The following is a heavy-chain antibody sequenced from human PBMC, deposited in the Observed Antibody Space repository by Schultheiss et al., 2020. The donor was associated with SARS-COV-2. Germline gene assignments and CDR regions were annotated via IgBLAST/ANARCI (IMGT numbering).Heavy chain of an antibody. J-gene: IGHJ4*02. D-gene: IGHD6-6*01. CDR2: INPNSGGT. CDR3: AREDTKSSSHFDY. CDR1: GYTFTGYY. Sequence: ASVKVSCKASGYTFTGYYMHWVRQAPGQGLEWMGWINPNSGGTNYAQKFQGRVTMTRDTSISTAYMELSRLRSDDTAVYYFAREDTKSSSHFDYWGQGTLVTVSS. V-gene: IGHV1-2*02.